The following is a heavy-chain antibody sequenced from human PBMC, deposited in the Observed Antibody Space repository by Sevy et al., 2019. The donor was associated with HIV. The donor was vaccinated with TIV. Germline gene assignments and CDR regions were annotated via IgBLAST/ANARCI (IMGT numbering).Heavy chain of an antibody. D-gene: IGHD6-6*01. CDR2: IKEDGSGR. CDR1: GFTFGSYW. V-gene: IGHV3-7*01. Sequence: GGSLRLSCAASGFTFGSYWMTWVRQAPGKGLEWVANIKEDGSGRFYVDSVRGRFTVSGDNATKTLYLQTNNLRGEDTALYYCARLYSSSSGRGLDNWGQGALVTVSS. CDR3: ARLYSSSSGRGLDN. J-gene: IGHJ4*02.